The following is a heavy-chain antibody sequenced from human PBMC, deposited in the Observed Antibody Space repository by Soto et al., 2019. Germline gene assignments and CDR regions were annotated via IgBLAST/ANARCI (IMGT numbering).Heavy chain of an antibody. V-gene: IGHV4-39*01. J-gene: IGHJ4*02. CDR1: GGSISSSSNY. Sequence: SETLSLTCTVSGGSISSSSNYWGWSRQPPGKGLEWIGSIYYSGSTYYNPSLKSRVTISVDTSKNQFSLKLSSVTAADTAVYYCAREDMVRGVINYWGQGTLVTVSS. CDR3: AREDMVRGVINY. CDR2: IYYSGST. D-gene: IGHD3-10*01.